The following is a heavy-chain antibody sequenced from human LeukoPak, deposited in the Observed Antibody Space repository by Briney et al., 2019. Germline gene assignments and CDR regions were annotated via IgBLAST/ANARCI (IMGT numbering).Heavy chain of an antibody. Sequence: ASVKVSFKTSGYTFTSYGLSWVRQAPGQGLEWMGWISVHNANTKYAPKLQGRVTMTTDTSTSTAYLELRSLRSDDTAVYYCARGQQPPNIYFFEYWGQGTLVTVSS. CDR3: ARGQQPPNIYFFEY. CDR1: GYTFTSYG. CDR2: ISVHNANT. V-gene: IGHV1-18*01. J-gene: IGHJ4*02. D-gene: IGHD6-13*01.